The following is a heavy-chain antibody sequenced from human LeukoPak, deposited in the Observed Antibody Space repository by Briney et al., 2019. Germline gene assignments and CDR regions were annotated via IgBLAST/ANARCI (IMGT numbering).Heavy chain of an antibody. D-gene: IGHD3-22*01. V-gene: IGHV3-30*18. Sequence: GGSLRLSCAASGFTFSSYGMHWVRQAPGKGLEWVAVISYDGSNKYYADSVKGRFTISRDNSKNTLYLQMNSLRAEDTAVYYCAKPYDSSGYPLDYWGQGTLVTVSS. CDR1: GFTFSSYG. CDR2: ISYDGSNK. J-gene: IGHJ4*02. CDR3: AKPYDSSGYPLDY.